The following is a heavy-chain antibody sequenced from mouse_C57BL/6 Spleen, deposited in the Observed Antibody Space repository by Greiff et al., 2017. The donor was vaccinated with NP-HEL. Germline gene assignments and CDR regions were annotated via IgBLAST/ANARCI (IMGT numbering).Heavy chain of an antibody. V-gene: IGHV1-19*01. CDR3: ARGGYDSNYHWLAY. CDR1: GYTFTDYY. J-gene: IGHJ3*01. CDR2: INPYNGGT. Sequence: EVQLQQSGPVLVKPGASVKMSCKASGYTFTDYYMNWVKQSHGKSLEWIGVINPYNGGTSYNQKFKGKATLTVDKSSSTAYMELNSLTSEDSAVYYCARGGYDSNYHWLAYWGQGTLVTVSA. D-gene: IGHD2-5*01.